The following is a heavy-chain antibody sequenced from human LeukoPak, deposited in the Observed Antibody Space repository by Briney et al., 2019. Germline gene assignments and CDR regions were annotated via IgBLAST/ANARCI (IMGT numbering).Heavy chain of an antibody. V-gene: IGHV1-24*01. CDR2: FDPEDGET. CDR1: GYTLTELS. Sequence: ASVKVSCKVSGYTLTELSMHWVRQAPGKGLEWMGGFDPEDGETIYAQKFQGRVTMTEDTSTDTAYMELSSLRSEDTAVYYCATGRYYDSSQPPDSWYWGQGTLVTVSS. D-gene: IGHD3-22*01. CDR3: ATGRYYDSSQPPDSWY. J-gene: IGHJ4*02.